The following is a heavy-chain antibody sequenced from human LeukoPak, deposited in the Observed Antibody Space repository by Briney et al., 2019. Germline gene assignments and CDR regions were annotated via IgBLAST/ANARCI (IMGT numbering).Heavy chain of an antibody. V-gene: IGHV3-30*18. Sequence: GGSLRLSCAASGFTFSSYGMHWVRQAPGKGLEWVAVISYDGSNKYYADSVKGRFTISRDNSKNTLYLQMNSLRAEDTAVYYCAKDHDFWSGYDVDYRGQGTLVTVSS. J-gene: IGHJ4*02. CDR2: ISYDGSNK. D-gene: IGHD3-3*01. CDR3: AKDHDFWSGYDVDY. CDR1: GFTFSSYG.